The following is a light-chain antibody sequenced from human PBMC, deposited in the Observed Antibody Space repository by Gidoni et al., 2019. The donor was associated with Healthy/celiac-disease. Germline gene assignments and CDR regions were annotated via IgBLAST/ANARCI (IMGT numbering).Light chain of an antibody. CDR1: SSDVGGYND. J-gene: IGLJ2*01. Sequence: QSALTQPAYVSGSPGQSITISCTGTSSDVGGYNDVSWYQQHPGKAPKLMIYDVSNRPSGVSNRFSGSKSGNTASLTISGLQAEDEAYYYCSSYTSSSTVVFGGGTKLTVL. V-gene: IGLV2-14*03. CDR2: DVS. CDR3: SSYTSSSTVV.